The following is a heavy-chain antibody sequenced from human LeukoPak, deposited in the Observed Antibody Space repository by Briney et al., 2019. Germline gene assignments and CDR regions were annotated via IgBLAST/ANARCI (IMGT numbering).Heavy chain of an antibody. D-gene: IGHD3-10*02. V-gene: IGHV3-48*03. CDR3: AELGITMIGGV. CDR2: ISSSGSTI. CDR1: GFTFSSYE. Sequence: GGSLRLSCAASGFTFSSYEMNGVRQAPGKGLEWVSYISSSGSTIYYADSVKGRFTISRDNAKNSLYLQMNSLRAEDTAVYYCAELGITMIGGVWGKGATVTISS. J-gene: IGHJ6*04.